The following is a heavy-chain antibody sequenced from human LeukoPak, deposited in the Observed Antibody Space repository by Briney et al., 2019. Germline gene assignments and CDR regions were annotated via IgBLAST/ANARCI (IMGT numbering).Heavy chain of an antibody. Sequence: SETLSVTCIVSGGSISSYYWSWMRQPPAKGLEWIGYIYYSGSTNYNPSLQSRVTISVDTSKNQFSLKLSSVTAADTAVYYCAGFSGYESLGYFDYWGQGTLVTVSS. CDR3: AGFSGYESLGYFDY. CDR1: GGSISSYY. V-gene: IGHV4-59*01. J-gene: IGHJ4*02. CDR2: IYYSGST. D-gene: IGHD5-12*01.